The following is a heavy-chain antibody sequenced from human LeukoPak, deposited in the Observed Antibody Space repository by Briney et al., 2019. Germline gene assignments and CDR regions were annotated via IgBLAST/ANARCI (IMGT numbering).Heavy chain of an antibody. Sequence: PGGSLRLSCAASDFTFSTYAMHWVRQAPGKGLEWVSYISSSSSYTIYADSVKGRFTISRDNAKNSLYLQMNSLGADDTAVYYCARDGTAVEPHGVDYWGQGTLVTVSS. D-gene: IGHD3-10*01. J-gene: IGHJ4*02. V-gene: IGHV3-21*05. CDR2: ISSSSSYT. CDR1: DFTFSTYA. CDR3: ARDGTAVEPHGVDY.